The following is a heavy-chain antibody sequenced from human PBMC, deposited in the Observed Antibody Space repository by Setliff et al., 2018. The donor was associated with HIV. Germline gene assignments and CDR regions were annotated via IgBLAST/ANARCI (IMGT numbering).Heavy chain of an antibody. V-gene: IGHV4-4*07. Sequence: NLPETLSLTCYVTDDPISSYYWSWVRQPAGKGLEWIGRLYVSGDTNYNPSLKSRVTMSLDTSKKHFSLNLKSVTAADTAVYYCALTGHRLLRGYMDVWGKGTTVTVSS. D-gene: IGHD2-15*01. CDR1: DDPISSYY. J-gene: IGHJ6*03. CDR3: ALTGHRLLRGYMDV. CDR2: LYVSGDT.